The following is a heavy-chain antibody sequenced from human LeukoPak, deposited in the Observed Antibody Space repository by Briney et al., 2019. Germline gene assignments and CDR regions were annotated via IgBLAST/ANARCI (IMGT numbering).Heavy chain of an antibody. J-gene: IGHJ4*02. V-gene: IGHV4-59*01. CDR1: GGSISSYY. CDR2: IYYSGST. Sequence: SETLSLTCTVSGGSISSYYWSWIRQPPGKGLEWIGYIYYSGSTNYNPSLKSRVTISVDTSKNQFSLKLSSVTAADTAVYYCARVHYYDSSGYPDYWGQGTLVTVSS. D-gene: IGHD3-22*01. CDR3: ARVHYYDSSGYPDY.